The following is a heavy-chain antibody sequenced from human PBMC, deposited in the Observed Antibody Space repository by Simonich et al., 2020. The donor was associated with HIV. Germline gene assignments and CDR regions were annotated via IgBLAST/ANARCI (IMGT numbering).Heavy chain of an antibody. CDR2: IWYDGSNK. V-gene: IGHV3-33*01. D-gene: IGHD5-18*01. CDR3: ARVIGARDTNDN. CDR1: GFTFSTYG. J-gene: IGHJ4*02. Sequence: QVQLVESGGGVVQPGRSRRLSCAASGFTFSTYGMHWVRQAPGKGLGYVENIWYDGSNKYYADSVKGRVTISRDNSKNTLYLQMNSLRAEDMGVYYCARVIGARDTNDNWGQGTLVTVSS.